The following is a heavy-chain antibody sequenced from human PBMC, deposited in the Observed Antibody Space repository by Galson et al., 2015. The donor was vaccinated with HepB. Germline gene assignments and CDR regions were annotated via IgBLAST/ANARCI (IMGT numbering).Heavy chain of an antibody. CDR2: IKQDGSEK. Sequence: SLRLSCAASGFTFSSYWMSWVRQAPGKGLEWVANIKQDGSEKYYVDSVKGRFTISRDNAKNSLYLQMNSLRAEDTAVYYCARDPSSDSYGYDWYFDLWGRGTLVTVSS. D-gene: IGHD5-18*01. CDR1: GFTFSSYW. V-gene: IGHV3-7*03. CDR3: ARDPSSDSYGYDWYFDL. J-gene: IGHJ2*01.